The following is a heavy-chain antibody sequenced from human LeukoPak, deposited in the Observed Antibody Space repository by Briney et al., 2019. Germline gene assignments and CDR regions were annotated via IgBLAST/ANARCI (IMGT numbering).Heavy chain of an antibody. CDR1: GLSFSTFA. Sequence: GGSLRLSCAASGLSFSTFAMSWVRQGPARGREWVSSNRGNGETFYADSVKGRFTLSSDSSRNTVYLQLNNLRVEDTAIYYCARASWVSSTDAVRWGQGTLVTVSS. CDR3: ARASWVSSTDAVR. J-gene: IGHJ4*02. V-gene: IGHV3-23*01. D-gene: IGHD3-16*01. CDR2: NRGNGET.